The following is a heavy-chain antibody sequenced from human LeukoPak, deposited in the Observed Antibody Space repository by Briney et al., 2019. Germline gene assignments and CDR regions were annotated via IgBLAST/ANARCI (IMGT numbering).Heavy chain of an antibody. D-gene: IGHD4-23*01. CDR3: ARDGYGGIDY. V-gene: IGHV4-59*13. CDR1: GASLCTYY. J-gene: IGHJ4*02. CDR2: IYHSGST. Sequence: SEPLSLTCTVSGASLCTYYWSWMRHPPGRGLEGIAYIYHSGSTIYNPSLKSRVTISVDTSKNQFSLKLNSVTAADTALYYCARDGYGGIDYWGQGILVTVSS.